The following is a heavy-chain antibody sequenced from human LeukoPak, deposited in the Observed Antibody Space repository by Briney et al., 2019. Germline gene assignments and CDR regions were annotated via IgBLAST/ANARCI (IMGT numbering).Heavy chain of an antibody. V-gene: IGHV4-59*08. Sequence: SETLSLTCTVSGGSISSYYRSWIRQPPGKGLEWIGYIYYSGSTNYNPSLKSRVTISVDTSKNQFSVKLSSVTAADTAVYYCARVGREMVRGVHNYYMDVWGKGTTVTVSS. CDR3: ARVGREMVRGVHNYYMDV. J-gene: IGHJ6*03. CDR1: GGSISSYY. CDR2: IYYSGST. D-gene: IGHD3-10*01.